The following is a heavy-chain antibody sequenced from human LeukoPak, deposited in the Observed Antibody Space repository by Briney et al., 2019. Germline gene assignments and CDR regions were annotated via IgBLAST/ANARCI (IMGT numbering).Heavy chain of an antibody. Sequence: SETLSLTSTVSSGSISVHYWSWIRQPPGEGLEWIGNIYYSGSTNYNPSLKSRLTISVDTSKNQSSLKLSSVTAADTAVYYCARHSSGWYYVDYWGQGTLVTVSS. CDR1: SGSISVHY. D-gene: IGHD6-19*01. CDR2: IYYSGST. J-gene: IGHJ4*02. V-gene: IGHV4-59*11. CDR3: ARHSSGWYYVDY.